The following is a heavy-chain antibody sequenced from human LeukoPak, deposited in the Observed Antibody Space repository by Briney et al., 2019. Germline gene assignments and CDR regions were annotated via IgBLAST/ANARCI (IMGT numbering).Heavy chain of an antibody. D-gene: IGHD2-21*01. V-gene: IGHV3-21*01. CDR3: ARVGARSGEHIGLDS. CDR1: GFTFSSYS. CDR2: ISDTSYYI. Sequence: GRSLRLSCAASGFTFSSYSMNWVRQAPGKGLEWVSSISDTSYYIYYADALKGRFTNYRDNAKKTVDLQMNSLSLDDTGRYHCARVGARSGEHIGLDSWGPGTLVAVSS. J-gene: IGHJ4*02.